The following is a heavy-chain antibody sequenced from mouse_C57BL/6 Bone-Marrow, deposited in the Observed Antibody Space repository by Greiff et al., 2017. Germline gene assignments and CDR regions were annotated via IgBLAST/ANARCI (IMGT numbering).Heavy chain of an antibody. CDR3: ARGGYDAWFAY. D-gene: IGHD2-2*01. CDR1: GYAFSSSW. J-gene: IGHJ3*01. V-gene: IGHV1-82*01. CDR2: IYPGDGDT. Sequence: VQLQQSGPELVKPGASVKISCKASGYAFSSSWMNWVKQRPGQGLEWIGRIYPGDGDTNYNGKFKGKATLTADTSSSTAYMQLSSLTSEDSAVYCCARGGYDAWFAYWGQGTLVTVSA.